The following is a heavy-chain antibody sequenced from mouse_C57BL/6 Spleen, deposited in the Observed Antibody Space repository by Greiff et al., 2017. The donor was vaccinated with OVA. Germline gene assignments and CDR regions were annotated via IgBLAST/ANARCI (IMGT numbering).Heavy chain of an antibody. Sequence: VKLMESGGGLVQSGGSLSLPCAASGFTLTDSYMSLVRLPPGKALEWLGFIRNKANGYTTEYSASVKGQFTISRDKSKSRLYLLMKALRAEDRATYYCARYPVSRSYWYFDDWGTGTTVTVSS. J-gene: IGHJ1*03. CDR1: GFTLTDSY. CDR3: ARYPVSRSYWYFDD. CDR2: IRNKANGYTT. D-gene: IGHD1-1*01. V-gene: IGHV7-3*01.